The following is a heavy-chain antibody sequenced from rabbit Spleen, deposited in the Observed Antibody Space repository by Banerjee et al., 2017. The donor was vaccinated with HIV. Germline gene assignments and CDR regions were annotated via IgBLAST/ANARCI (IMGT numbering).Heavy chain of an antibody. CDR2: IDPVFGST. D-gene: IGHD2-1*01. Sequence: QEQLKESGGGLVQPGGSLKLSCKASGFGFSSYYMNWVRQAPGKGLEWIGYIDPVFGSTYSATWAKGRFTISKTSSTTVTLQMTSLTVADTSTYFCAAGNGDHRLNLWGQGTLVTVS. CDR1: GFGFSSYYM. CDR3: AAGNGDHRLNL. V-gene: IGHV1S45*01. J-gene: IGHJ4*01.